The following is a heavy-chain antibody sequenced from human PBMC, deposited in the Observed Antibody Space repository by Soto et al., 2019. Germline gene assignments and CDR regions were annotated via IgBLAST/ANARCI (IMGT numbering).Heavy chain of an antibody. V-gene: IGHV3-23*01. CDR3: AKDQSGYSSSWYRNYYYGMDV. CDR2: ISGSGGST. J-gene: IGHJ6*02. Sequence: SGGSLRLSCAASGFTFSSYAMSWVRQAPGKGLEWVSAISGSGGSTYYADSVKGRFTISRDNSKNTLYLQMNSLRAEDTAVYYCAKDQSGYSSSWYRNYYYGMDVWGQGTTVTVSS. CDR1: GFTFSSYA. D-gene: IGHD6-13*01.